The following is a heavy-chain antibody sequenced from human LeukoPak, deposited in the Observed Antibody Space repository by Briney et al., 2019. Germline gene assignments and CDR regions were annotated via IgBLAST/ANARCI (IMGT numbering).Heavy chain of an antibody. J-gene: IGHJ4*02. CDR3: ARGYGDLTFFDY. CDR1: GFTFSSYE. CDR2: ISSSGSTI. D-gene: IGHD4-17*01. Sequence: GGSLRLYCAASGFTFSSYEMNWVRQAPGKGLEWVSYISSSGSTIYYADSVKGRFTISRDNAKNSLYLQMNSLRAEDTAVYYCARGYGDLTFFDYWGQGTLVTVSS. V-gene: IGHV3-48*03.